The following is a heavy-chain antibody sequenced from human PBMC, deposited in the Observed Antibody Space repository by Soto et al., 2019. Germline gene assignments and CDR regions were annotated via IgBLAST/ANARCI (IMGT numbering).Heavy chain of an antibody. J-gene: IGHJ4*02. D-gene: IGHD3-16*01. CDR1: GFSFSSYS. V-gene: IGHV3-21*01. Sequence: PGGALRLSCAASGFSFSSYSMNWVRQAPGKGLEWVASISAASSYITYADSLKGRFTISRDNAKSSLYLQVSSLRAEDTAVYYCARGSAYKEPLPFLYWGQGTLVTVSS. CDR2: ISAASSYI. CDR3: ARGSAYKEPLPFLY.